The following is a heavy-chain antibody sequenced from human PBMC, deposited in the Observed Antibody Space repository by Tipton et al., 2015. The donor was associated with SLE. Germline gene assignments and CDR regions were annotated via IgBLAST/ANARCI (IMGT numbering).Heavy chain of an antibody. Sequence: TLSLTCTVSGGSISSHYWSWIRQPPGKGLEWIGYIYYSGSTNYNPSLKSRVTISVDTSKNQFSLKLSSVTAVDTAVYYCAIDRVVGATHYFDYWGQGTLFTVSS. CDR2: IYYSGST. D-gene: IGHD1-26*01. J-gene: IGHJ4*02. CDR3: AIDRVVGATHYFDY. CDR1: GGSISSHY. V-gene: IGHV4-59*11.